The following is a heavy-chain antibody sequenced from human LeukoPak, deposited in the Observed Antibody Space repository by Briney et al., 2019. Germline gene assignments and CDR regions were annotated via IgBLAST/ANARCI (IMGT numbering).Heavy chain of an antibody. CDR2: IYYSGST. CDR1: GDSISHSY. D-gene: IGHD1-20*01. J-gene: IGHJ3*02. CDR3: ARAPYNWNDYAFDI. V-gene: IGHV4-59*08. Sequence: SETLSLTCTVSGDSISHSYWSWIRQPPGKGLEWIGYIYYSGSTDYNPSLKSRVTILVDTSKNQFSLKPSSVTAADTAVYYCARAPYNWNDYAFDIWGQGTMVTVSS.